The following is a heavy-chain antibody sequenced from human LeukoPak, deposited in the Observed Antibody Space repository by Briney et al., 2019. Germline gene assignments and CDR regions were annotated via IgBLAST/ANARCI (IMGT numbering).Heavy chain of an antibody. D-gene: IGHD1-1*01. CDR2: ISASGSYI. CDR1: GFTFDTYR. J-gene: IGHJ4*02. CDR3: ARDSPGTTASDY. V-gene: IGHV3-21*01. Sequence: PGGSLRLSCAASGFTFDTYRMNWVRQAPGKGLEWVSSISASGSYIYYAASLKGRFTISRDNTKNSLFLQMNSLRAEDTAVYYCARDSPGTTASDYWGQGTLVTVSS.